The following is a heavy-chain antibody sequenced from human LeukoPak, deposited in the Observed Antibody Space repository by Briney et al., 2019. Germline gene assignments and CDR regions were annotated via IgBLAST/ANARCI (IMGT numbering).Heavy chain of an antibody. V-gene: IGHV4-34*01. Sequence: SETLSLTCAVYGGSFSGYYWSWIRQPPGKGLEWIGEINHSGSTNYNPSLKSRVTISVDTSKNQFSLRLSFVTAADTAVYYCAGLEYSSPPHYYGMDVWGQGTTVTVSS. CDR1: GGSFSGYY. J-gene: IGHJ6*02. CDR2: INHSGST. CDR3: AGLEYSSPPHYYGMDV. D-gene: IGHD6-6*01.